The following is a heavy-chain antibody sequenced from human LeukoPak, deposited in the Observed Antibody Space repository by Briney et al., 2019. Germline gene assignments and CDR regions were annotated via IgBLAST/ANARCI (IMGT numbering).Heavy chain of an antibody. V-gene: IGHV3-53*01. CDR3: ARHDWFDP. Sequence: PGGSLRLSCAVSGFIVSGDYMSWVRQAPGKGLEWVSTIYSGGSTYYADSVKGRFTIPRDNSKNTLYLQMNSLRAEDTAVYYCARHDWFDPWGRGTLVTVSS. CDR2: IYSGGST. J-gene: IGHJ5*02. CDR1: GFIVSGDY.